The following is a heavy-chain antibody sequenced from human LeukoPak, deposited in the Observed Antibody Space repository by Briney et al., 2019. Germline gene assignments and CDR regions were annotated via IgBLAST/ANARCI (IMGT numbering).Heavy chain of an antibody. Sequence: GGSLRLSCAASGFSFSNYWMTWVRQAPGKGLEWVAHIRQDGSERHYVDSVKDRFTISRDNAKNSLDLQMGSLRAEDTAVYYCARDWGSTGYDLYDSWGQGTLVTVSS. CDR1: GFSFSNYW. CDR2: IRQDGSER. CDR3: ARDWGSTGYDLYDS. J-gene: IGHJ4*02. V-gene: IGHV3-7*01. D-gene: IGHD5-12*01.